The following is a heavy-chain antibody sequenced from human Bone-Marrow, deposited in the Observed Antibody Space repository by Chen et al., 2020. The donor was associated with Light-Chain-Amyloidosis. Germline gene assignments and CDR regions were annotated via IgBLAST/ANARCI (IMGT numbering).Heavy chain of an antibody. D-gene: IGHD1-1*01. CDR3: ANVSPGHWYYSYIDA. CDR2: IRYDGSNK. Sequence: QVSLVESGGGVVQPGGALRLSCAASGFAFSSYGMHWVRQAPGKGLEWVARIRYDGSNKFYSDPVQCRFAISRDNSKTTVYLQINSLGGDDTAVYYCANVSPGHWYYSYIDAWGKGTTVTVSS. J-gene: IGHJ6*03. V-gene: IGHV3-30*02. CDR1: GFAFSSYG.